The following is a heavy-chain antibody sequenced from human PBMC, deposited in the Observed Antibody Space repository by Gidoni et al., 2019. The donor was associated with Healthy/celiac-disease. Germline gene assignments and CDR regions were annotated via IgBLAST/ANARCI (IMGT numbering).Heavy chain of an antibody. CDR2: INHSGST. CDR3: ARGYGAVAGPLVVYYYYGMDV. Sequence: QVQLQQRGAGLLKPSETLSLTCAVYGGSFSGYYWSWIRQPPGKGLEWIGEINHSGSTNYNPSLKSRVTISVDTSKNQFSLKLSSVTAADTAVYYWARGYGAVAGPLVVYYYYGMDVWGQGTTVTVSS. CDR1: GGSFSGYY. V-gene: IGHV4-34*01. J-gene: IGHJ6*02. D-gene: IGHD6-19*01.